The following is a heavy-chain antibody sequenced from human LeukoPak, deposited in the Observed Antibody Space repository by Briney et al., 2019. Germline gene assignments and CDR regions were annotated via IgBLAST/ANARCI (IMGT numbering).Heavy chain of an antibody. D-gene: IGHD2-15*01. V-gene: IGHV3-9*01. CDR3: AKDIASVVYCSGGTCGFDY. CDR2: ISWNSRSP. Sequence: GGSLRLSCAASGFTFDDYALHWVRQAPGKGLEWVSGISWNSRSPDYADSVKGRFTISRDNAKNSLYLQMNSLRAEDTALYFCAKDIASVVYCSGGTCGFDYWGQGALVTVSS. CDR1: GFTFDDYA. J-gene: IGHJ4*02.